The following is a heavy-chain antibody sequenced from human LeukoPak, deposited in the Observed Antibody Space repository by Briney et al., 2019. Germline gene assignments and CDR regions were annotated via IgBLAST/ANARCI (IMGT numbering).Heavy chain of an antibody. J-gene: IGHJ4*02. Sequence: ASVKVSCTASGYTFTSYGISWLRQAPGQGLEWMGWVSTYNGNTNYAHNLQGRVTMTTDTSTSTAYMELRSLRSDDTAVYYCARDYSSGWPNFDYWGQGTLVTVSS. CDR3: ARDYSSGWPNFDY. V-gene: IGHV1-18*01. D-gene: IGHD6-19*01. CDR1: GYTFTSYG. CDR2: VSTYNGNT.